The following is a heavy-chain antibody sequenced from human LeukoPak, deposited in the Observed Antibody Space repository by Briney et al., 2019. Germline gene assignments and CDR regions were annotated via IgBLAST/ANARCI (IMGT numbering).Heavy chain of an antibody. CDR1: GFTFSSYE. J-gene: IGHJ2*01. V-gene: IGHV3-48*03. D-gene: IGHD3-16*01. Sequence: GGSLRLSCAASGFTFSSYEMSWVRQAPGKGLEWVSYISSSGRSIYYADSVKGRFTISRDNTRNSLSLQMNGLRAEDTAVYYCASALTSGRNLFGAHWYFDLWGRSTLVTVSS. CDR2: ISSSGRSI. CDR3: ASALTSGRNLFGAHWYFDL.